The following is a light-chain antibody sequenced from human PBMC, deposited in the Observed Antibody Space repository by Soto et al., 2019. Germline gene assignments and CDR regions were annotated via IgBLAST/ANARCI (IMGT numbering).Light chain of an antibody. Sequence: DIQMSQSAAAVSGYIVDRVTITSRASQTISSWLAWYQQKPGKAPKLLIYKASTLKSGVPSRFSGSGSGTEFTLTISSLQPDDFATYYCQHYNSYSEAFGQGTKVDIK. J-gene: IGKJ1*01. CDR2: KAS. V-gene: IGKV1-5*03. CDR3: QHYNSYSEA. CDR1: QTISSW.